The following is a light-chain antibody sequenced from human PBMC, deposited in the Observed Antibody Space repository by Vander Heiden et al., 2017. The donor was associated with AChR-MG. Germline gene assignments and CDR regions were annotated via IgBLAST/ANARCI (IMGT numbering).Light chain of an antibody. J-gene: IGKJ2*01. CDR1: QSLSSW. V-gene: IGKV1-5*01. CDR2: DGA. Sequence: DIQMPQSPSTLSASVGDRVTIPCRASQSLSSWLAWDQQKPGKAPKLLIYDGASVESGVPSRFRGSGSGTEFTLTISSLQPDDFATYYCQQYNSDPYTFGQGTKLEIK. CDR3: QQYNSDPYT.